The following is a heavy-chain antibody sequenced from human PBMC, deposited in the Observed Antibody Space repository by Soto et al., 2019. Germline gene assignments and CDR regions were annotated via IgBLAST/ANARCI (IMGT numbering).Heavy chain of an antibody. CDR3: ARGKYLFDY. J-gene: IGHJ4*02. V-gene: IGHV3-11*06. D-gene: IGHD2-2*01. CDR2: ISSSSSYT. CDR1: GFTFSGYY. Sequence: PGGSLRLSCAASGFTFSGYYMSWIRQAPGKGLEWVSYISSSSSYTNYADSVKGRFTISRDNAKNSLCLQMNSMRAEDTAVYYCARGKYLFDYWGQGTLVTVSS.